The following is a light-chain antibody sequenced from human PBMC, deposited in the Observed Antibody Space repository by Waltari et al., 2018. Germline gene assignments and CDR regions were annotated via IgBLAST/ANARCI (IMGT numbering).Light chain of an antibody. CDR3: QSYDRDLNAVL. V-gene: IGLV1-40*01. Sequence: QSVLTQPPSVSGASGQSVTISCPGSSSNIGAGYDVHWYQQIPGSAPKVLIYRDDNRPSGVPGRFSGSKSGTSASLSVTGLHVEDEADYFCQSYDRDLNAVLFGGGTKLTVL. J-gene: IGLJ2*01. CDR2: RDD. CDR1: SSNIGAGYD.